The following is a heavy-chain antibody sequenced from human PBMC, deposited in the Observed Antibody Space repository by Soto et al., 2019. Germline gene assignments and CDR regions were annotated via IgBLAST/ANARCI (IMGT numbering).Heavy chain of an antibody. CDR1: GGSISSGDYY. CDR3: ARVDYGWYAFDI. V-gene: IGHV4-30-4*01. Sequence: SETLSLTCTVSGGSISSGDYYWSWIRQPPGKGLEWIGYIYYSGSTYYNPSLKSRVTIPVDTSKNQFSLKLSSVTVADTAVYYCARVDYGWYAFDIWGQGTLVTV. D-gene: IGHD4-17*01. CDR2: IYYSGST. J-gene: IGHJ3*02.